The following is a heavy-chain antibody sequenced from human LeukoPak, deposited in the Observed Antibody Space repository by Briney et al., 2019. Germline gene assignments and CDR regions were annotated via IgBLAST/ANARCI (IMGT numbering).Heavy chain of an antibody. V-gene: IGHV1-8*01. J-gene: IGHJ4*02. CDR1: GYTFTSYD. D-gene: IGHD3-3*01. CDR2: MNPNSGNT. CDR3: ARGSRFLEWFVDY. Sequence: ASVKVSCKASGYTFTSYDINWVRQATGQGLEWMGWMNPNSGNTGYAQKSQGRVTMTRNTTISTAYMELSSLRSEDTAVYYCARGSRFLEWFVDYWGQGTLVTVSS.